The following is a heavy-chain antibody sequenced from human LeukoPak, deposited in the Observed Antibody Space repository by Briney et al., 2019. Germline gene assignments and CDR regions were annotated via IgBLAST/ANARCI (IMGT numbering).Heavy chain of an antibody. Sequence: GSLRLSCAASGFTFSSYSMNWVRQAPGKGLEWVSYISSSSTIYYADSVKGRFTISRDNAKTSLYLQMNSLRAEDTAVYYCARDVLGPSDYWGQGTLVTVSS. CDR2: ISSSSTI. V-gene: IGHV3-48*04. CDR1: GFTFSSYS. J-gene: IGHJ4*02. CDR3: ARDVLGPSDY.